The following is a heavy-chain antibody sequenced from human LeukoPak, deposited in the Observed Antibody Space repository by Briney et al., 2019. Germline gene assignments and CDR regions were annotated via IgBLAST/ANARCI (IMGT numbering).Heavy chain of an antibody. D-gene: IGHD2-2*01. CDR3: ARDGGAYCSSTSCPDAFDI. V-gene: IGHV3-21*01. Sequence: GGSLRLLCAPSGLTFSSYSMHGVRRARGKGLEWVSSFCSSSSYIYDADSVKARFTISRYNAKNSMYLQMNSLRAKDTAVYYCARDGGAYCSSTSCPDAFDIWGQGTMVTVSS. CDR1: GLTFSSYS. CDR2: FCSSSSYI. J-gene: IGHJ3*02.